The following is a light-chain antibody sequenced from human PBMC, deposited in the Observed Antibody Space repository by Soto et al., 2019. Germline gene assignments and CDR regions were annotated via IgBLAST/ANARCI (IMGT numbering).Light chain of an antibody. V-gene: IGKV3-20*01. CDR3: QQYGTSPLYT. CDR2: GVS. J-gene: IGKJ2*01. Sequence: EIVLTQSPGTLSLSPGERATLSCRASQSVNSNLAWYQQKPGQAPRPLIYGVSTRGAGIPDRFSGSVSGTDFTLNISRLEPEDFAVYYCQQYGTSPLYTFGQGTKLEIK. CDR1: QSVNSN.